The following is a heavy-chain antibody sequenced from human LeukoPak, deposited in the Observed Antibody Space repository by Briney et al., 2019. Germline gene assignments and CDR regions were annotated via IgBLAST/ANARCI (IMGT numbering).Heavy chain of an antibody. D-gene: IGHD6-13*01. V-gene: IGHV5-10-1*01. CDR2: IDPSDSYT. CDR1: GYSFLNYW. CDR3: ARDVGAAAHVMNWFDP. J-gene: IGHJ5*02. Sequence: GESLKISCKGSGYSFLNYWITWVRQMPGRGLEWMGRIDPSDSYTTYSPSLQGHVTISADKSVTTAYLQWSSLKASDSGMYYCARDVGAAAHVMNWFDPWGQGTLVTVSS.